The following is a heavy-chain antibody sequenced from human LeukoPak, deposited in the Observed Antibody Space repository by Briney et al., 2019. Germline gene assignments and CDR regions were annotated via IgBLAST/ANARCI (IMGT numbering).Heavy chain of an antibody. D-gene: IGHD4-17*01. CDR2: ISDYNGNT. V-gene: IGHV1-18*01. J-gene: IGHJ4*02. Sequence: ASVKVSCKASGYTFTSYGISWVLQAPGQGLEWMGWISDYNGNTNYAQKLQGRVPMTTDTSTSKAYIELRSLRSADTAVYYCARGSPYGDGANYFDYWGQGPLVPVSS. CDR1: GYTFTSYG. CDR3: ARGSPYGDGANYFDY.